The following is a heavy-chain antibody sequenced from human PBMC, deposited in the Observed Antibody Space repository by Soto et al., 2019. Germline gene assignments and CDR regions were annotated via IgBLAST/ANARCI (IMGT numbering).Heavy chain of an antibody. D-gene: IGHD3-3*01. CDR2: IYSSGST. V-gene: IGHV4-4*07. CDR3: ARGQRFSDWFDP. Sequence: QVQLQESGPGLVKPSETLSLNCTVTGGTISGYYWTWIRQSAGGGLEWIARIYSSGSTNYNPSLTSRVTIRLDTSMNHFSIRLSSVTAADTAVYYCARGQRFSDWFDPWGQGTLVTVSS. CDR1: GGTISGYY. J-gene: IGHJ5*02.